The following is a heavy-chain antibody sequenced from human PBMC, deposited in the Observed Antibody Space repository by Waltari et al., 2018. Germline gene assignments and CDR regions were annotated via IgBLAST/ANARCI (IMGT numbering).Heavy chain of an antibody. V-gene: IGHV3-7*01. D-gene: IGHD6-13*01. CDR1: GLSFSQYW. J-gene: IGHJ4*02. Sequence: EVLLVESGGDLVQPGGSLRLSCATSGLSFSQYWMSWVRPSPGKGLEWVATIKHDGTDKYYVDSVKGRFTVSRDNAKSSLYLQMNSLRVEDTAIYYCARDQADGTIAYFEYWGQGTLVTVSS. CDR3: ARDQADGTIAYFEY. CDR2: IKHDGTDK.